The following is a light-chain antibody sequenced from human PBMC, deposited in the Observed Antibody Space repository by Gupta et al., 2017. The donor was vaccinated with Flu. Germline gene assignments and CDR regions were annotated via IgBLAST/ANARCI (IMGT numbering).Light chain of an antibody. CDR1: QSVSNT. Sequence: EIVMTQSPATLSVSPGERATLSCRASQSVSNTLAWYQQKPGQAPSLLIYDASTRASGIPARFSGSGSGTEFTLTISSLQSEDFAVYYCQQYNKWPRTFGQGNKLEIK. CDR2: DAS. J-gene: IGKJ2*01. CDR3: QQYNKWPRT. V-gene: IGKV3-15*01.